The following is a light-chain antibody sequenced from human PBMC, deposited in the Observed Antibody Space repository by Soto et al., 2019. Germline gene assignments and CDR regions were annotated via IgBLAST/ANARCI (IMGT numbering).Light chain of an antibody. V-gene: IGKV4-1*01. J-gene: IGKJ1*01. CDR2: WAS. Sequence: DIVMTQSPDSLAVSLGERATIKCKSSRSILSRSNNKSYLAWYQQKPGQPPKLLISWASTRESGVPDRFSGSGSGTDFTLTISSLQAEDVAVDHCQQYFDTPTFGQGTKVEIK. CDR1: RSILSRSNNKSY. CDR3: QQYFDTPT.